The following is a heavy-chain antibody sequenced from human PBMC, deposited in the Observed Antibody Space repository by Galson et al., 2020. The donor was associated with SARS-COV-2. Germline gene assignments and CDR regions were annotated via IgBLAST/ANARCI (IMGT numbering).Heavy chain of an antibody. CDR2: MNPNSGNT. Sequence: ASVKVSCKASGYTFTSYDINWVRQATGQGLEWMGWMNPNSGNTGYAQKFQGRVTMTRNTSISTAYMELSSLRSEDTAVYYCARGHSLGGVVSYYYYYYMDVWGKGTTVTVSS. D-gene: IGHD3-3*01. J-gene: IGHJ6*03. V-gene: IGHV1-8*01. CDR1: GYTFTSYD. CDR3: ARGHSLGGVVSYYYYYYMDV.